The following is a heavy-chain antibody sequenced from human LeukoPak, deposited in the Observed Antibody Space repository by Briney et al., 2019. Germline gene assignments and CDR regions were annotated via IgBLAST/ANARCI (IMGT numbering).Heavy chain of an antibody. D-gene: IGHD2-21*02. V-gene: IGHV3-30*04. CDR3: ARDRWVTAAPRLDY. J-gene: IGHJ4*02. CDR1: GFTFSSYA. Sequence: GRSLRLSCAASGFTFSSYAMHWVRQAPGKGLEWVAVISYDGSNKYYADSVKGRFTISRDNSKNTLYLQMNSLRAEDTAVYYCARDRWVTAAPRLDYWGQGTLVTVSS. CDR2: ISYDGSNK.